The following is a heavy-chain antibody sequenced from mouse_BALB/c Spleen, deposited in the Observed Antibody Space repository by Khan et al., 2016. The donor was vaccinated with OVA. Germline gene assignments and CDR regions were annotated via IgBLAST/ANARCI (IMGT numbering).Heavy chain of an antibody. J-gene: IGHJ3*01. Sequence: EVQLQESGPGLVKPSQSLSLTCTVTGYSITSEYTWNWIRQFPGNKLEWMGFISYSGNTRYNPSLKSRISITRDPSKNQFFLQLNSVTSEDTATYYWARKDYYDYDPFPYWGQGTLVTVSA. CDR2: ISYSGNT. CDR3: ARKDYYDYDPFPY. CDR1: GYSITSEYT. V-gene: IGHV3-2*02. D-gene: IGHD2-4*01.